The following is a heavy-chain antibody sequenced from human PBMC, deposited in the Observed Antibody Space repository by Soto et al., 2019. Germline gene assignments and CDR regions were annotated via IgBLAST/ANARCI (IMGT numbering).Heavy chain of an antibody. CDR3: ARSPRGIIVVVSTGFDS. V-gene: IGHV1-69*01. J-gene: IGHJ4*02. Sequence: QVQLVQSGSEVKKPGSSMKVSCKASGGSFDNHVFAWVRQAPGHGLEWLGQIIPAYGAPNYAQKFQGRITITADESTSSAHMELSSLTSADTAVYYCARSPRGIIVVVSTGFDSWGQGTRITVAS. CDR2: IIPAYGAP. D-gene: IGHD2-15*01. CDR1: GGSFDNHV.